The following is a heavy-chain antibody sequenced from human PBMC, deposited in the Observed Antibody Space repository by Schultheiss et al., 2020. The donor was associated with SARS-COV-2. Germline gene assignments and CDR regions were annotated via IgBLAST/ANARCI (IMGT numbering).Heavy chain of an antibody. V-gene: IGHV3-23*01. D-gene: IGHD5-12*01. J-gene: IGHJ6*02. CDR3: AREVSGYPGGLYYYYGMDV. Sequence: GESLKISCAASGFTFSSYAMSWVRQAPGKGLEWVSAISGSGGSTYYADSVKGRFTISRDNSKNTLYLQMNSLRAEDTAVYYCAREVSGYPGGLYYYYGMDVWGQGTTVTVSS. CDR1: GFTFSSYA. CDR2: ISGSGGST.